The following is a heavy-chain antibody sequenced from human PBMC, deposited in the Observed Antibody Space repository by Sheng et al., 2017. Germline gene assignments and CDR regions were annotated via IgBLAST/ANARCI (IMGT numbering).Heavy chain of an antibody. V-gene: IGHV3-74*03. Sequence: EVQLVESGGGLVQPGGSRRDSPVQSLDSASVTTGCTGSARLQGRGWCGSHMLKVDGSLTMYADSVKGRFTISRDNAENTLYLQMNSLRDEDTALYYCARGMGVLPRSTIDIWGQGTMVTVSS. J-gene: IGHJ3*02. CDR1: DSASVTTG. D-gene: IGHD1-26*01. CDR3: ARGMGVLPRSTIDI. CDR2: LKVDGSLT.